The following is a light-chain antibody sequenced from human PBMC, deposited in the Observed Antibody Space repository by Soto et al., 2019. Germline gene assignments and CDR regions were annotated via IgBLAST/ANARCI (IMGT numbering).Light chain of an antibody. CDR1: QDSSNY. Sequence: IQRTDSRSSLSASVGDRFNMTYIASQDSSNYVVWYQQQPGKVPKLLIYSSSTLHSGVPSRFSGSVSGTDFTLTISRLQPEDVGTYYCQRYDDAPLNCGGGTKVDIK. CDR2: SSS. V-gene: IGKV1-27*01. CDR3: QRYDDAPLN. J-gene: IGKJ4*01.